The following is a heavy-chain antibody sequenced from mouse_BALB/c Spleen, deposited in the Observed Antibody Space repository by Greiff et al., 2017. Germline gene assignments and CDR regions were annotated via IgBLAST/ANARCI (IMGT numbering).Heavy chain of an antibody. D-gene: IGHD1-2*01. J-gene: IGHJ1*01. Sequence: EVNVVESGGGLVQPGGSLKLSCAASGFTFSSYGMSWVRQTPDKRLELVATINSNGGSTYYPDSVKGRFTISRDNAKNTLYLQMSSLKSEDTAMYYCARNPALLLRLPWYFDVWGAGTTVTVSS. CDR3: ARNPALLLRLPWYFDV. CDR1: GFTFSSYG. CDR2: INSNGGST. V-gene: IGHV5-6-3*01.